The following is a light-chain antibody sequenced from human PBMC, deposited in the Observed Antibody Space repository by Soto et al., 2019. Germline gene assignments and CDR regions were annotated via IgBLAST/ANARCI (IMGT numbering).Light chain of an antibody. Sequence: EIVMTQSPATLSVSPGERATLSCRASQSVNTKLAWYQHIPGQAPRLLIYGATTRATGIPTRFSGSESGTXXXLXIGSLQSEDFAVYYCLQYYGWPKTFGQGTKVEIK. CDR1: QSVNTK. J-gene: IGKJ1*01. V-gene: IGKV3-15*01. CDR3: LQYYGWPKT. CDR2: GAT.